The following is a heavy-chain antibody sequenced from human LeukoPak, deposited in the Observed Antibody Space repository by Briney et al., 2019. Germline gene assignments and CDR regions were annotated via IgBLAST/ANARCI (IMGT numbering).Heavy chain of an antibody. CDR1: GFTFSSYG. J-gene: IGHJ4*02. D-gene: IGHD1-26*01. CDR3: ARGATSIDY. Sequence: GSLRLSCAASGFTFSSYGMHWVRQAPGKGLEWVAVISYDESYKYYADSVKGRFTISRDISKNTLYLQMNSLRAEDTAVYYCARGATSIDYWGQGTLVTVSS. CDR2: ISYDESYK. V-gene: IGHV3-30*03.